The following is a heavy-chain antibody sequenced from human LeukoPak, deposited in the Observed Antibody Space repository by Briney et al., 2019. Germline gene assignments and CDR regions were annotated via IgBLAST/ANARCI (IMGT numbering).Heavy chain of an antibody. CDR1: GGTFSSYA. Sequence: ASVKVSCKASGGTFSSYAISWVRQAPGQGLEWMGWISAYNGNTNYAQKLQGRVTMTTDTSTSTAYMELRSLRSDDTAVYYCAREGGDTIHYRRFDIWGQGTMVTVSS. CDR3: AREGGDTIHYRRFDI. D-gene: IGHD2-21*01. V-gene: IGHV1-18*01. CDR2: ISAYNGNT. J-gene: IGHJ3*02.